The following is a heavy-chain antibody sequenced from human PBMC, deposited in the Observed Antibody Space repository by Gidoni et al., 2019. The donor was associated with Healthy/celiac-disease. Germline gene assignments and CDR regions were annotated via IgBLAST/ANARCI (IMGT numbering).Heavy chain of an antibody. CDR1: GFTFGDYA. CDR3: TRDSYYYDSSGYYPDAFDI. J-gene: IGHJ3*02. D-gene: IGHD3-22*01. CDR2: IRSKAYGGTT. Sequence: EVQLVESGGGLVQPGRSLRLSCTASGFTFGDYAMSWVRQAPGKGLAGVGFIRSKAYGGTTEYAASVKGRFTISRDDSKSIAYLQMNSLKTEDTAVYYCTRDSYYYDSSGYYPDAFDIWGQGTMVTVSS. V-gene: IGHV3-49*04.